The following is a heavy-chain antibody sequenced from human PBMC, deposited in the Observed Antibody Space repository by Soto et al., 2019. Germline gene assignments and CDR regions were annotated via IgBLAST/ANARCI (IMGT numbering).Heavy chain of an antibody. D-gene: IGHD3-16*01. CDR1: GGSISSSNW. V-gene: IGHV4-4*02. CDR2: IYHSGST. J-gene: IGHJ6*02. CDR3: ARVSLRWDYVLTIYYYYGMDV. Sequence: PSETLSLTCTVSGGSISSSNWWSWIRQPTLKGLEWIGEIYHSGSTNYNPSLKSRVTISVDKSKNQFSLKLSSVTAADTAVYYCARVSLRWDYVLTIYYYYGMDVWGQGTTVTVSS.